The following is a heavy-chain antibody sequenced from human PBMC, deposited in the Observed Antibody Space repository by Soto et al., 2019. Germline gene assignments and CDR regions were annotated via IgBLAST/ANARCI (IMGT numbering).Heavy chain of an antibody. D-gene: IGHD3-16*02. CDR2: IYYSGST. J-gene: IGHJ5*02. CDR3: ARHNYYDYIWGSYRPYYNWFDP. CDR1: GGSISSSSYY. Sequence: SETLSLTCTVSGGSISSSSYYWGWIRQPPGKGLEWIGSIYYSGSTYYNPSLKIRVTISVDTSKNQFSLKLSSVTAADTAVYYCARHNYYDYIWGSYRPYYNWFDPWGQGTLVTVSS. V-gene: IGHV4-39*01.